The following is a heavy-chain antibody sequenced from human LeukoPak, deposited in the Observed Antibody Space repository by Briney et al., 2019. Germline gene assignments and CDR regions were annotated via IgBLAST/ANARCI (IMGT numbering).Heavy chain of an antibody. D-gene: IGHD6-19*01. V-gene: IGHV4-38-2*01. CDR1: GYSTSSGYY. CDR3: ARRHSSGWLFDD. CDR2: VYHSGST. J-gene: IGHJ4*02. Sequence: PSETLSLTCAVSGYSTSSGYYWGWVRRTPWKELEWIGNVYHSGSTFYNPSIKSRVTMSVDTSKNQCALKLSSVTAADTAVYYCARRHSSGWLFDDWGQGTLVTVSS.